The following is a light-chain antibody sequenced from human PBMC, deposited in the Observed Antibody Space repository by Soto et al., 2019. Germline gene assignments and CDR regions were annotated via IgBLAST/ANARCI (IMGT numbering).Light chain of an antibody. Sequence: DIQMTQSPSSLSASVGDRVTITCRASQSISSYLNWYQQKPGKAPKVLIYAASRLQSGVPLRFSGSGSGTDFTLTISSLQPEDFATYYCQQSYSTLWTFGQGTKVEIK. CDR3: QQSYSTLWT. J-gene: IGKJ1*01. CDR2: AAS. CDR1: QSISSY. V-gene: IGKV1-39*01.